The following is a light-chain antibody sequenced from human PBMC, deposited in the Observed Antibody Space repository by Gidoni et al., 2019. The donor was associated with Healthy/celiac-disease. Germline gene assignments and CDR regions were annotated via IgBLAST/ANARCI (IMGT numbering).Light chain of an antibody. Sequence: AIRITQSPSSLSASTGDRVTITCRASQGISSYLAWYQQKPGEAPKLLIYAASTLQSGVPSRFSGSGSGTDFTLTISCLQSEDFATYYCQQYYSYPPTFGPGTKVDIK. CDR1: QGISSY. CDR3: QQYYSYPPT. CDR2: AAS. J-gene: IGKJ3*01. V-gene: IGKV1-8*01.